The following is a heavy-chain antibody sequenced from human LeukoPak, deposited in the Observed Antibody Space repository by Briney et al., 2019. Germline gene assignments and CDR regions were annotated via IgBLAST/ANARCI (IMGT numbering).Heavy chain of an antibody. Sequence: ASVKVSCKASGHTFTGYYVHWVRQAPGQGLEWMGWINPNSGGTNYAQTFQGRVTMTRDTSISTAYMELSRLISDDTAVYYCARSWAGYNYFFDYWGQGTLVTVSS. CDR2: INPNSGGT. D-gene: IGHD5-24*01. CDR3: ARSWAGYNYFFDY. V-gene: IGHV1-2*02. CDR1: GHTFTGYY. J-gene: IGHJ4*02.